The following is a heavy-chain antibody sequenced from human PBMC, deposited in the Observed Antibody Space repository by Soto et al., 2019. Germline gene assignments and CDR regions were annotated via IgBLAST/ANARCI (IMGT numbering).Heavy chain of an antibody. Sequence: QVQLQQWGAGLLKPSETLSLTCAVYGGSFSGYYWSWIRQPPGQGLEWIGEINHSGSTNYNPSLKRRVTISVDTSKNQCSLKLSSVTAADTAVYYCARVRRGYSYGYVYWGQGSLVTVSS. CDR1: GGSFSGYY. D-gene: IGHD5-18*01. J-gene: IGHJ4*02. CDR3: ARVRRGYSYGYVY. V-gene: IGHV4-34*01. CDR2: INHSGST.